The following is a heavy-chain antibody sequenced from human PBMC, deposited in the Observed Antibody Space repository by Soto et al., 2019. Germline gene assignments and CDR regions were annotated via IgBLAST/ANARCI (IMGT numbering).Heavy chain of an antibody. D-gene: IGHD2-2*01. J-gene: IGHJ4*02. CDR3: AKYRRTEEEGFTLDY. V-gene: IGHV4-59*01. Sequence: SETLALTCTVSVDSINNYYWSWIRQPPGKRLDWIGYIYYTGSPTYNPSLESRVTMSVDTSKNQFSLKLNSVNAADTTVYYCAKYRRTEEEGFTLDYWGRGTMVTVSS. CDR2: IYYTGSP. CDR1: VDSINNYY.